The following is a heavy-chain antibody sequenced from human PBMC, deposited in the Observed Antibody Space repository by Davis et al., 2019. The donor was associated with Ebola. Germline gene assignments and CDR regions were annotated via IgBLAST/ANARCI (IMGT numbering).Heavy chain of an antibody. CDR2: INAGNGDT. V-gene: IGHV1-3*01. D-gene: IGHD5-12*01. Sequence: AASVKVSCKASGYIFTLYAIHWVRQAPGQRLEWMGWINAGNGDTKYSQKFQGRVTITRDTSASTAYMELRSLRSDDTAVYYCARDHIVEPPRYWGQGTLVTVSS. CDR1: GYIFTLYA. CDR3: ARDHIVEPPRY. J-gene: IGHJ4*02.